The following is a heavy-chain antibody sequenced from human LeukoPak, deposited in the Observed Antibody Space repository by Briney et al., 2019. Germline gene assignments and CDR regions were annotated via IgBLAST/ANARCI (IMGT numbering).Heavy chain of an antibody. Sequence: SVKVSCKASGGTFSSYAISWVRQAPGQGLEWMGRIIPILGIANYAQKFQGGVTITADKSTSTAYMELSSLRSEDTAVYYCARDVGSGSYYSDDAFDIWGQGTMVTVSS. CDR3: ARDVGSGSYYSDDAFDI. V-gene: IGHV1-69*04. CDR1: GGTFSSYA. D-gene: IGHD3-10*01. J-gene: IGHJ3*02. CDR2: IIPILGIA.